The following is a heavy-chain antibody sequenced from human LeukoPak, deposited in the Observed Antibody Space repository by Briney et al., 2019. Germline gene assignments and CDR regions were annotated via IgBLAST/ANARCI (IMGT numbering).Heavy chain of an antibody. CDR2: ISAYNGNT. D-gene: IGHD3-22*01. V-gene: IGHV1-18*01. J-gene: IGHJ4*02. Sequence: ASVKVSCKASGGTFSNSAISWVRQAPGQGLEWMGWISAYNGNTNYAQKLQGRVTMTTDTSTSTAYMELRSLRSDDTAVYYCARDDYYYDSSGQGDYWGQGTLVTVSS. CDR3: ARDDYYYDSSGQGDY. CDR1: GGTFSNSA.